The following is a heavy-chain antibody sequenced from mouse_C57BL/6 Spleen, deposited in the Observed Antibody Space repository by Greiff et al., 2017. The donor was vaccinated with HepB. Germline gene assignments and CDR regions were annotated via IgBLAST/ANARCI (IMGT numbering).Heavy chain of an antibody. J-gene: IGHJ1*03. V-gene: IGHV14-3*01. Sequence: VQLKESVAELVRPGASVKLSCTASGFNIKNTYMHWVKQRPEQGLEWIGRIDPANGNTKYAPKFQGKATITADTSSNTAYLQLSSLTSEDTAIYYCASNYYGSSLGDFDVWGTGTTVTVSS. CDR3: ASNYYGSSLGDFDV. CDR1: GFNIKNTY. CDR2: IDPANGNT. D-gene: IGHD1-1*01.